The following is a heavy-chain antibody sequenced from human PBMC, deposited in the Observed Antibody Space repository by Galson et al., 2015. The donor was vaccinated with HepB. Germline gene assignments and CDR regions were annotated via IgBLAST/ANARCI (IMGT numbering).Heavy chain of an antibody. CDR1: GYSFTSYW. Sequence: QSGAEVKKPGESLKISCKGSGYSFTSYWIGWVRQMPGKGLEWMGIIYPGDSDTRYSPSFQGQVTISADKSISTAYLQWSSLKASDTAMYYCARGLYYDFWSGYYTGSQFDYWGQGTLVTVSS. D-gene: IGHD3-3*01. V-gene: IGHV5-51*01. CDR3: ARGLYYDFWSGYYTGSQFDY. CDR2: IYPGDSDT. J-gene: IGHJ4*02.